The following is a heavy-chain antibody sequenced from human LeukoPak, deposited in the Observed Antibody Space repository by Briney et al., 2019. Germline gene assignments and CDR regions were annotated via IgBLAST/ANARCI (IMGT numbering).Heavy chain of an antibody. J-gene: IGHJ5*02. V-gene: IGHV3-23*01. CDR2: ISGGGGST. D-gene: IGHD1-26*01. Sequence: GGSLRLSCAASGFTFSRYAMSGVRQPPGKGLEWVSAISGGGGSTYYAVSVKGRFTISRDNSKNTLYLQMISLRAEDTAVYYCAKNGATGFDPWGQGTLVTVSS. CDR1: GFTFSRYA. CDR3: AKNGATGFDP.